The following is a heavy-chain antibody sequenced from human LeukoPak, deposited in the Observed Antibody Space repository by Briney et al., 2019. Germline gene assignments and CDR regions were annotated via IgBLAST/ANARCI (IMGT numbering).Heavy chain of an antibody. CDR3: TGDHFA. CDR1: GFTFNNAW. J-gene: IGHJ5*02. D-gene: IGHD2/OR15-2a*01. V-gene: IGHV3-15*01. CDR2: IKSKTYGGTT. Sequence: PGGSLRLSCAASGFTFNNAWMSWVRQAPGKGLEWISRIKSKTYGGTTEYAAPVKGRFTISRDDSESTLFLQMDSLTTEDTAVYYCTGDHFAWGQGTLVTVSS.